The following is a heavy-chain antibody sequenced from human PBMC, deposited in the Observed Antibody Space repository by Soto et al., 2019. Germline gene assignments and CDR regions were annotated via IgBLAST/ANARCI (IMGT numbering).Heavy chain of an antibody. CDR3: ARQYGDYFDY. D-gene: IGHD4-17*01. CDR2: IYYSGST. V-gene: IGHV4-59*01. J-gene: IGHJ4*02. CDR1: GGSISSYY. Sequence: SETLSLTCTVSGGSISSYYWSWIRQPPGKGLEWIGYIYYSGSTNYNPSLKSRVTISVDTSKNQFSLKLSSVTAADTAVYYCARQYGDYFDYWGQGTLVTVSS.